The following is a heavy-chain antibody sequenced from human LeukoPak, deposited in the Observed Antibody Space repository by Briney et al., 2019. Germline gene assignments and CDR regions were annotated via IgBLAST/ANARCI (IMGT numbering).Heavy chain of an antibody. J-gene: IGHJ4*02. V-gene: IGHV4-39*01. Sequence: KTSETLSLTCTVSGGSISSSSYYWGWIRQPPGKGLEWIGSIYYSGGTYYNPSLKSRVTISVDTSKNQFSLKLSSVTAADTAVYYCASWLQLGPYYFDYWGQGTLVTVSS. CDR1: GGSISSSSYY. CDR3: ASWLQLGPYYFDY. CDR2: IYYSGGT. D-gene: IGHD7-27*01.